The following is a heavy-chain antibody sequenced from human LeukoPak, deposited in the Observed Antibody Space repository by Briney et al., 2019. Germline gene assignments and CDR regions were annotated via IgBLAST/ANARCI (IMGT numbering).Heavy chain of an antibody. J-gene: IGHJ5*02. D-gene: IGHD3-3*01. CDR3: ARGDFWSGFNWFDP. V-gene: IGHV4-30-2*01. CDR1: GGSISSDGYS. Sequence: SQTLSLTCAVSGGSISSDGYSWSWIRQPPGKGLEWIGYIYHSGSTYYNPSLKSRVTISVDRSKNQFSLKLSSVTAADTAVYYCARGDFWSGFNWFDPWGQGTLVTVSS. CDR2: IYHSGST.